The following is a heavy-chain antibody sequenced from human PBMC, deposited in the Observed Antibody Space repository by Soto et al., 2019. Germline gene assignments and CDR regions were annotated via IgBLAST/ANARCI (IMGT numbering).Heavy chain of an antibody. V-gene: IGHV3-33*01. CDR3: ARDSYDIRYAFDI. D-gene: IGHD3-9*01. J-gene: IGHJ3*02. CDR2: IWYDGSNK. CDR1: GFPFSSYG. Sequence: GGSLRLSCAASGFPFSSYGMHWVRQAPGKGLEWVAVIWYDGSNKYYADSVKGRFTISRDNSKNTLYLQMNSLRAEDTAVYYCARDSYDIRYAFDIWGQGTMVTVSS.